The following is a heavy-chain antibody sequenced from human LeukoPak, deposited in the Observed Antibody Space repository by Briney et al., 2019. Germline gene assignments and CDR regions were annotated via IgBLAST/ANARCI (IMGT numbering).Heavy chain of an antibody. CDR1: GGSFSGYY. CDR2: INHSGST. CDR3: ARVSYDFWSGYGIYYFDY. Sequence: SETLSLTCAVYGGSFSGYYWSWIRQPRGKGLEWIGEINHSGSTNYNPSLKGRVTISVDTSKNQFSLKLSSVTAADTAVYYCARVSYDFWSGYGIYYFDYWGQGTLVTVSS. V-gene: IGHV4-34*01. J-gene: IGHJ4*02. D-gene: IGHD3-3*01.